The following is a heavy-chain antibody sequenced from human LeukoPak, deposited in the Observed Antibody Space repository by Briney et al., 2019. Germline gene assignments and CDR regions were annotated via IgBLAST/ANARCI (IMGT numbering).Heavy chain of an antibody. CDR1: GYSISSGYY. CDR3: ARFQSRLYYYYYMDV. CDR2: IYHGGST. Sequence: PSETLSLTCTVSGYSISSGYYWGWIRQPPGKGLEWIGSIYHGGSTYYNPSLKSRVTISVDTSKNQFSLKLSSVTAADTAVYYCARFQSRLYYYYYMDVWGKGTTVTVSS. V-gene: IGHV4-38-2*02. J-gene: IGHJ6*03.